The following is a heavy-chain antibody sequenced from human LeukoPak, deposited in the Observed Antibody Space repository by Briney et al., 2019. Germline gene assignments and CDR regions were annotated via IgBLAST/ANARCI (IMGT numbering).Heavy chain of an antibody. D-gene: IGHD3-22*01. CDR1: GYTFTSYD. Sequence: ASVKVSCKASGYTFTSYDINWVRQATGQGLEWMGWMNPNSGNTGYAQRFQGRVTMTRNTSISTAYMELSSLRSEDTAVYYCARGPVSSGPFDYWGQGTLVTVSS. V-gene: IGHV1-8*01. CDR3: ARGPVSSGPFDY. CDR2: MNPNSGNT. J-gene: IGHJ4*02.